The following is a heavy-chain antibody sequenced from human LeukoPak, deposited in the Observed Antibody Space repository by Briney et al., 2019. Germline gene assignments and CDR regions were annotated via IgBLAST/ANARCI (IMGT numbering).Heavy chain of an antibody. CDR1: GFTFSDYY. V-gene: IGHV3-11*01. CDR2: ISTSAGTI. CDR3: ARDAIDSSGFDFDY. J-gene: IGHJ4*02. D-gene: IGHD3-22*01. Sequence: GESLRLSCAASGFTFSDYYMTWIRQAPGKGLEWMSYISTSAGTIYYADSVKGRFTISRDNAKNSLYLQMNSLRAEDTAVYYCARDAIDSSGFDFDYWGQGTLVTVSS.